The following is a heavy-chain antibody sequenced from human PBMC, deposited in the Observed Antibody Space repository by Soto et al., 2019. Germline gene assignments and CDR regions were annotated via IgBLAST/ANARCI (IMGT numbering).Heavy chain of an antibody. CDR1: GGTFSSYA. V-gene: IGHV1-69*06. CDR3: VRDSPIGSTFSGYDGIDY. Sequence: SVKVSCKASGGTFSSYAISWVRQAPGQGLEWMGGIIPIFGTANYAQKFQGRVTITADKSTSTAYMELSSLRSEDTAVYYCVRDSPIGSTFSGYDGIDYWGQGTLVTVSS. D-gene: IGHD5-12*01. J-gene: IGHJ4*02. CDR2: IIPIFGTA.